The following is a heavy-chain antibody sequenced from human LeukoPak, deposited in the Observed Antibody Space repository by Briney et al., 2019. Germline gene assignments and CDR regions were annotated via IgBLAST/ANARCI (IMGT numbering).Heavy chain of an antibody. V-gene: IGHV3-23*01. D-gene: IGHD6-19*01. CDR3: TKAGGGSGWYGAY. CDR1: GFTFSSYA. Sequence: GSLRLSCAASGFTFSSYAMSWVRQAPGKGLEWVSAISGSGGSTYYADSVKGRFTISRDNSENTLYLQMNSLRADDTAVYYCTKAGGGSGWYGAYWGQGTLVTVSS. J-gene: IGHJ4*02. CDR2: ISGSGGST.